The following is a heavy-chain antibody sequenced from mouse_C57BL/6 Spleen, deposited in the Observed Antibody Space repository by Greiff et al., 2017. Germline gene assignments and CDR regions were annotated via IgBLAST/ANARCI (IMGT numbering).Heavy chain of an antibody. D-gene: IGHD2-3*01. J-gene: IGHJ2*01. CDR3: ARMDGYDGYLFDY. CDR2: ISYDGSN. CDR1: GYSITSGYY. Sequence: EVQLKESGPGLVKPSQSLSLTCSVTGYSITSGYYWNWIRQFPGNKLEWMGYISYDGSNNYNPSLKNRISITRDTSKNQFFLKLNSVTTEDTATYYCARMDGYDGYLFDYWGQGTTLTVSS. V-gene: IGHV3-6*01.